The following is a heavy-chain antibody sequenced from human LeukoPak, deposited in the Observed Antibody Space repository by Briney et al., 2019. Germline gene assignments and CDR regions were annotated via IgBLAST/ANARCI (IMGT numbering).Heavy chain of an antibody. CDR2: IYYSGST. CDR3: ARNYYDTSDYYFGNFDY. V-gene: IGHV4-30-4*01. CDR1: GDSISSGDYY. J-gene: IGHJ4*02. Sequence: SETLSLTCSVSGDSISSGDYYWSWIRQPPGKGLEWIGYIYYSGSTYYNPSLKSRVTISVDTSKNQFSLKLNSVTAADTAVYYCARNYYDTSDYYFGNFDYWGQGTLVTVSS. D-gene: IGHD3-22*01.